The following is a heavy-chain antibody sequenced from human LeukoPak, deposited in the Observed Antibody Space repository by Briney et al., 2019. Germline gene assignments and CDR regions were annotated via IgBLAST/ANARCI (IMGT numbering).Heavy chain of an antibody. J-gene: IGHJ4*02. V-gene: IGHV3-74*01. D-gene: IGHD5-18*01. CDR3: ARDGRYGNSDH. CDR1: GLTFSSDW. Sequence: PGGSLRHSCAASGLTFSSDWIHWVRQAPGQGLVWVARIESGRGHTTYADFVKGRFTMSRDDAKKAVYLQMNSLRVEDTAVYYCARDGRYGNSDHWGQGTLVTVSS. CDR2: IESGRGHT.